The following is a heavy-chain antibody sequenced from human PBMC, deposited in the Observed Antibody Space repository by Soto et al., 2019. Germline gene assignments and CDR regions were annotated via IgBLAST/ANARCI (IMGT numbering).Heavy chain of an antibody. D-gene: IGHD3-10*01. CDR2: INHSGST. J-gene: IGHJ4*02. Sequence: SETLSLTCAVYGGSFSGCYWSWIRQPPGKGLEWIGEINHSGSTNYNPSLKSRVTISVDTSKNQFSLKLSSVTAADTAVYYCARGPLAMVRGVTDYWGQGTLVTVSS. V-gene: IGHV4-34*01. CDR3: ARGPLAMVRGVTDY. CDR1: GGSFSGCY.